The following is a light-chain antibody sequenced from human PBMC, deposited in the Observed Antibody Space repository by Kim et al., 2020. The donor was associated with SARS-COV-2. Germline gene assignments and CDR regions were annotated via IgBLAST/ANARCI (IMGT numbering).Light chain of an antibody. CDR3: QQYSRSPLT. CDR1: QSVSSIY. CDR2: GAS. J-gene: IGKJ4*01. Sequence: IVLTQSPGTLSLSPGERATLSWRASQSVSSIYLAWYQQKSGRAPRLLLYGASNRVTGTPDRFSGSGSGTDFTLTISRLEPEDFAVYYCQQYSRSPLTFGGGTKVDIK. V-gene: IGKV3-20*01.